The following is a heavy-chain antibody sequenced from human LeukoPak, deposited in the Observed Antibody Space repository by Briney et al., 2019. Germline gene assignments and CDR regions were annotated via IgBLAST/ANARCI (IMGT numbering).Heavy chain of an antibody. Sequence: SETLSLTCTVPGYSISSGYYWGWIRQSPETGLEWIGSFYQSGSTYYNPSLKSRVTISVDTSKNQFSLKLSSVTAADTAVYYCARAIRNYYYYYMDVWGKGTTVTVSS. J-gene: IGHJ6*03. D-gene: IGHD1-14*01. V-gene: IGHV4-38-2*02. CDR2: FYQSGST. CDR1: GYSISSGYY. CDR3: ARAIRNYYYYYMDV.